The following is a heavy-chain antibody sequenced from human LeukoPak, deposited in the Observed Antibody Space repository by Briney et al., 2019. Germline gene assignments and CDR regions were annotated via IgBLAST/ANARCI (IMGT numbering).Heavy chain of an antibody. J-gene: IGHJ4*02. Sequence: PGGSLRLSCAASGFTFDDYTMHWVRQAPGKGLEWVSLINWDGGSTYYADSVKGRFTISRDNSKNSLYLQMNSLRTEDTALYYCAKDKGLTQSPLFDYWGQGTLVTVSS. CDR3: AKDKGLTQSPLFDY. D-gene: IGHD3/OR15-3a*01. V-gene: IGHV3-43*01. CDR2: INWDGGST. CDR1: GFTFDDYT.